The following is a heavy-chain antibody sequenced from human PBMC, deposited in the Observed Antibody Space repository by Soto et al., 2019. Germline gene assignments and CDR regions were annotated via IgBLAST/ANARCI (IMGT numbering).Heavy chain of an antibody. D-gene: IGHD2-15*01. J-gene: IGHJ6*02. V-gene: IGHV3-72*01. CDR1: GLIFSDYH. Sequence: EVQLVESGGGLVQPGGSLRLSCAASGLIFSDYHMDWVRQAPGKGLEWVGRIRRKANSYTTEYAASVKGRFDFSTDDSKNSLYLQMDSLKSKDTPVYNVAMLGSWSGRSCGMDVRCQGTTVSVSS. CDR3: AMLGSWSGRSCGMDV. CDR2: IRRKANSYTT.